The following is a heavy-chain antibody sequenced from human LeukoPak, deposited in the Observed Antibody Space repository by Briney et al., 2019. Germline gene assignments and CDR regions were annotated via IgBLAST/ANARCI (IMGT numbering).Heavy chain of an antibody. J-gene: IGHJ4*02. V-gene: IGHV4-39*07. D-gene: IGHD3-22*01. CDR2: IYYSGST. Sequence: SETLSLTCTVSGGSISSSSYYWGWIRQPPGKGLEWIGSIYYSGSTYYNPSLKSRVTISVDTSKNQFSLKLSSVTAADTAVYYCARAYYFHRSGYYFANWGQGTLVTVSS. CDR3: ARAYYFHRSGYYFAN. CDR1: GGSISSSSYY.